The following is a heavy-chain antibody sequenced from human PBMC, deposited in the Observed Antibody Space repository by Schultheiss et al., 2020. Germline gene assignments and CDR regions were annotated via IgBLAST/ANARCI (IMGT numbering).Heavy chain of an antibody. CDR1: GFTFSSYA. V-gene: IGHV3-30-3*01. CDR2: ISYDGSNK. Sequence: GGSLRLSCAASGFTFSSYAMHWVRQAPGKGLEWVAVISYDGSNKYYADSVKGRFTISRDNSKNTLYLQMNTLRAEDTAVYYCAKEQGSGHFDYWGQGTLVTVSS. D-gene: IGHD3-10*01. J-gene: IGHJ4*02. CDR3: AKEQGSGHFDY.